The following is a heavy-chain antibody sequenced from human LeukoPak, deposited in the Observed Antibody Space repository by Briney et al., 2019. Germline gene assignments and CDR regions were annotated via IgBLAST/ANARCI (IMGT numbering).Heavy chain of an antibody. V-gene: IGHV1-69*04. Sequence: GASVKVSCKASGGTFSNYAISWVRQAPGQGLEWMGRIIPILGIANYAQKFQGRVTIPADKSTGTAYMELSSLRSEDTAVYYCASLDCGSTSCYGDAFHIWGQGTLVTVSS. CDR2: IIPILGIA. CDR3: ASLDCGSTSCYGDAFHI. J-gene: IGHJ3*02. CDR1: GGTFSNYA. D-gene: IGHD2-2*01.